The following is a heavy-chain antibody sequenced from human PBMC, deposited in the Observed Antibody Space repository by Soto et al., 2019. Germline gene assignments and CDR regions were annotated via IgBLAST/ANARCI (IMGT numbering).Heavy chain of an antibody. J-gene: IGHJ6*03. V-gene: IGHV1-8*01. Sequence: QVQLVQSGAEVKKPGASVKVSCKASGYTFTSYDINWVRQATGQGLEWMGWMNPNSGNTGYAQKFQGRVTMTRNTSIRTAYMELSSLRSEDTAVYYCARGGVIRATYYSYMDVWGKGTTVTVSS. CDR3: ARGGVIRATYYSYMDV. CDR1: GYTFTSYD. CDR2: MNPNSGNT.